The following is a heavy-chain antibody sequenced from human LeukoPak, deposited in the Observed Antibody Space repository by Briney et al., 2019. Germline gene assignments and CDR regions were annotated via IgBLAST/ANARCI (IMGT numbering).Heavy chain of an antibody. J-gene: IGHJ4*02. CDR1: GYTFTNFY. Sequence: ASVKVSCKASGYTFTNFYMHWVRQAPGQGLEWMGLIHPSDGDTKYAQEFQDRVTMTTDTSTSTAYMELRSLRSDDTAVYYCARGDPIVVVPFDYWGQGTLVTVSS. D-gene: IGHD2-21*01. CDR3: ARGDPIVVVPFDY. CDR2: IHPSDGDT. V-gene: IGHV1-46*01.